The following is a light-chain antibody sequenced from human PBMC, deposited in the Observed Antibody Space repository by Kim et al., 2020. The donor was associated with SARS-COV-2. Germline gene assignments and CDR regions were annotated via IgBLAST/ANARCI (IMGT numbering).Light chain of an antibody. Sequence: SYELTQPHSVSVSPGQTATITCSGDKLGDKYVCWYQQKPGQSPVLVIYQDSKRPSGIPDRFSGSNSGNTATLTISGTQTMDEADYSCQAWGSRTAVFGGG. CDR1: KLGDKY. CDR3: QAWGSRTAV. V-gene: IGLV3-1*01. J-gene: IGLJ3*02. CDR2: QDS.